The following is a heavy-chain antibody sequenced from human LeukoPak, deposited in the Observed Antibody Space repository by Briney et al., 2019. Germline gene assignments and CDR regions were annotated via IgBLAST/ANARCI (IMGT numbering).Heavy chain of an antibody. CDR2: IGSSSTSI. Sequence: GGSLRLSCAASEFTFSSYSMNWVRQAPGKGLEWVSSIGSSSTSIYYAGSVKGRFTISRDNAKNSLYLQMNGLRAEDSAVYYCAREHPEAFDIWGQGTMVTVSS. V-gene: IGHV3-21*01. CDR1: EFTFSSYS. J-gene: IGHJ3*02. CDR3: AREHPEAFDI.